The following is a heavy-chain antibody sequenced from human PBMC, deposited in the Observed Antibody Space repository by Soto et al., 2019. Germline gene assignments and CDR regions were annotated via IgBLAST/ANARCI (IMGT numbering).Heavy chain of an antibody. CDR1: GGSISSYY. V-gene: IGHV4-59*01. D-gene: IGHD3-9*01. CDR2: IYYSGST. J-gene: IGHJ6*02. Sequence: SETLSLTCTVSGGSISSYYWSWIRQPPGKGLEWIGYIYYSGSTNYNPSLKSRVTTSVDTSKNQFSLKLSSVTAADTAVYYCARGLFDWNTMAGYYYGMDVWGQGTTVTVSS. CDR3: ARGLFDWNTMAGYYYGMDV.